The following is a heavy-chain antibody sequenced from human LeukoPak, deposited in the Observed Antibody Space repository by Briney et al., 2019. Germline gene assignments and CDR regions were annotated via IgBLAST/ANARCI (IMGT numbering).Heavy chain of an antibody. CDR1: GGSFSGYY. V-gene: IGHV4-34*01. J-gene: IGHJ6*03. CDR3: AREVGYYYYYYMDV. CDR2: INHSGST. D-gene: IGHD3-16*01. Sequence: SETLSLTCAVYGGSFSGYYWSWIRQPPGKGLEWIGEINHSGSTNYNPSLKSRVTISVDTSKNPFSLKLSSVTAADTAVYYCAREVGYYYYYYMDVWGKGTTVTISS.